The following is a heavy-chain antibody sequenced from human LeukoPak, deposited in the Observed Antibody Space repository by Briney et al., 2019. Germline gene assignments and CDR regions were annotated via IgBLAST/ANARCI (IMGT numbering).Heavy chain of an antibody. V-gene: IGHV3-74*01. CDR1: GFTISTSW. Sequence: AGSLRLSCEGSGFTISTSWMHWVRQGPGQGLVWVSLIDIDGSRITYADSVKGRFTISRDNAKNTVYLQMNSLRADDTAVYYCARDISEHEGYWGQGTLVTVSS. J-gene: IGHJ4*02. D-gene: IGHD1/OR15-1a*01. CDR3: ARDISEHEGY. CDR2: IDIDGSRI.